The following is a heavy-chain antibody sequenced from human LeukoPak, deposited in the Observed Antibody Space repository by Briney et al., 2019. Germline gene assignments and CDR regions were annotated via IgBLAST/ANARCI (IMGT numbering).Heavy chain of an antibody. J-gene: IGHJ3*02. V-gene: IGHV4-4*09. CDR1: GGSISSYY. CDR3: ARHSYDFWSGYYTDAFDI. CDR2: IYTSGST. Sequence: SETLSLTCTVSGGSISSYYWSWIRQPPGKGLEWIGYIYTSGSTNYNPSLKSRVTISVDTSKNQFSLKLISVTAADTAVYYCARHSYDFWSGYYTDAFDIWGQGTMVTVSS. D-gene: IGHD3-3*01.